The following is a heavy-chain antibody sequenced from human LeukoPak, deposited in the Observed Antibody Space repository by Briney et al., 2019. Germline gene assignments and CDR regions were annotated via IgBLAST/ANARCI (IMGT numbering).Heavy chain of an antibody. V-gene: IGHV3-7*03. Sequence: HPGGSLRLSCAASGFTFSSYWMSWVRQAPGKGLEWVANIKQDGSNKYYADSVKGRFTISRDNSKNTLYLQMNSLRAEDTAVYYCTREGWVVPRGAFDIWGQGTMVTVSS. CDR1: GFTFSSYW. J-gene: IGHJ3*02. CDR2: IKQDGSNK. CDR3: TREGWVVPRGAFDI. D-gene: IGHD2-21*01.